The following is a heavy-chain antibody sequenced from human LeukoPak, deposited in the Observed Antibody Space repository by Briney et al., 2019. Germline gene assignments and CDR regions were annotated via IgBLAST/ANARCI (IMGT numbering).Heavy chain of an antibody. CDR1: GYTFTSYG. V-gene: IGHV1-18*04. Sequence: ASVKVSCKASGYTFTSYGTSWLRQAPGQRLEWMGWISVYNGNTNYAQKLKGRVTKTTDTSTSTAYMELRSLRSDDTAVYYCARDRSSWQPLDYGGQGTLVTVS. D-gene: IGHD6-13*01. CDR3: ARDRSSWQPLDY. CDR2: ISVYNGNT. J-gene: IGHJ4*02.